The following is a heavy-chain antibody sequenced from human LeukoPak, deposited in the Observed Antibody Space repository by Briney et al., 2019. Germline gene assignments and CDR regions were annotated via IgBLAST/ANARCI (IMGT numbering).Heavy chain of an antibody. CDR1: GGTFSSYA. J-gene: IGHJ4*02. CDR2: IIPIFGTA. Sequence: VASVKVSCKASGGTFSSYAISWVRQAPGQGLEWMGGIIPIFGTANYAQKFQGRVTITTDESTSTAYMELSSLRSEDTAVYYCARARLAGSLGNFDYWGQGTLVTVSS. D-gene: IGHD7-27*01. V-gene: IGHV1-69*05. CDR3: ARARLAGSLGNFDY.